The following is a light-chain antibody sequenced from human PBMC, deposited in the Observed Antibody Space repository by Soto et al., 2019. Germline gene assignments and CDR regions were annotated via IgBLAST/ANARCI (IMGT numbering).Light chain of an antibody. Sequence: IVLTQSPATLALSPVERHTLSCRASQSVSRYLAWYQQEPGQAPRLLIYDASNRATGIPARFSGSGSGTDFTLTISSLEPEDFAVYYCQQRSNWPPITFGQGTRLEI. CDR1: QSVSRY. J-gene: IGKJ5*01. CDR3: QQRSNWPPIT. V-gene: IGKV3-11*01. CDR2: DAS.